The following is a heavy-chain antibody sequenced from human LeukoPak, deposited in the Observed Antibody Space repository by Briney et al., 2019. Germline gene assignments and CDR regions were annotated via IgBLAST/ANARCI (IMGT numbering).Heavy chain of an antibody. CDR2: IYHSGST. CDR3: ARVVVVAATDYGMDV. V-gene: IGHV4-31*03. J-gene: IGHJ6*04. D-gene: IGHD2-15*01. Sequence: TSQTLSLTCTVSGGSISRGGYYWSWIRQHTGTGLEWIGYIYHSGSTYYNPSLKSRVTISVDTSKNQFSLKLSSVTAADTAVHYCARVVVVAATDYGMDVWGKGTTVTVSS. CDR1: GGSISRGGYY.